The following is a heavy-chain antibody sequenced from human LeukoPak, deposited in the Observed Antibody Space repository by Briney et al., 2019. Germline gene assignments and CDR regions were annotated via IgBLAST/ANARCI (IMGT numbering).Heavy chain of an antibody. Sequence: GGSLRLSCAASGFTFSSYSMNWVRQAPGKGLEWVSRINSDGSSTSYADSVKGRFTISRDNAKNTLYLQMNSLRAEDTAVYYCAKRYSGSNHYFDYWGQGTLVTVSS. CDR3: AKRYSGSNHYFDY. CDR1: GFTFSSYS. J-gene: IGHJ4*02. V-gene: IGHV3-74*01. CDR2: INSDGSST. D-gene: IGHD1-26*01.